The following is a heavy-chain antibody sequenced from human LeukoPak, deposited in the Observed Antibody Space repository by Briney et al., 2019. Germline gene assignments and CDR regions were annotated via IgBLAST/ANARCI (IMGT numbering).Heavy chain of an antibody. CDR1: GFSVSRNY. Sequence: PGGSLRLSCAASGFSVSRNYMTWVRQAPGKGLEWVSSISSSSSYIYYADSVKGRFTISRDNAKNSLYLQMNSLRAEDTAVYYCARTFAGRTFGGVISYWGQGTLVTVSS. CDR2: ISSSSSYI. CDR3: ARTFAGRTFGGVISY. V-gene: IGHV3-21*01. D-gene: IGHD3-16*01. J-gene: IGHJ4*02.